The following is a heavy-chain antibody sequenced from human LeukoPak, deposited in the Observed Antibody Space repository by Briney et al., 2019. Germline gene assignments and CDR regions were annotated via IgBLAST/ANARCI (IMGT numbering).Heavy chain of an antibody. Sequence: GGSLRLSCAASGFTFSTYSMNWVRQAPGKGLELVSFISTSSSYIYYADSVEGRFTISRDNAKNSLYPQMNSLRAEDTAVYYCARSPDWTHFDSWGQGTLVTVSS. CDR1: GFTFSTYS. CDR2: ISTSSSYI. V-gene: IGHV3-21*01. CDR3: ARSPDWTHFDS. J-gene: IGHJ4*02. D-gene: IGHD3/OR15-3a*01.